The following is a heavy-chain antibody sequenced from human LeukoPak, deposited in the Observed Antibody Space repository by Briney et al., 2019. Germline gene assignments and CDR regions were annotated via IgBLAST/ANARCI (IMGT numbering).Heavy chain of an antibody. V-gene: IGHV4-39*02. CDR1: GGSISSSTYY. CDR3: AGSRYGSGRQDPDAFDI. D-gene: IGHD3-10*01. CDR2: IYYSGNT. J-gene: IGHJ3*02. Sequence: ASETLSLTCTVSGGSISSSTYYWGWIRQPPGKGLEWIGSIYYSGNTYYNPSLKSRVTISVDTSKSHFSLKLTSVTAADTAVYYCAGSRYGSGRQDPDAFDIWGQGTMVSVSS.